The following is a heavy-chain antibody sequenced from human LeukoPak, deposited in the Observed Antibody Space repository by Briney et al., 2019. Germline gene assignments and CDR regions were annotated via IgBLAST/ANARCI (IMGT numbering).Heavy chain of an antibody. V-gene: IGHV1-2*02. CDR3: ARVGYCSGGSCYSSFSTDAFGI. CDR2: INPNSGGT. D-gene: IGHD2-15*01. Sequence: ASVKVSCKASGYTFTGYYMHWVRQAPGQGLEWMGWINPNSGGTNYAQKFQGRVTMTRDTSISTAYMELSRLRSDDTAVYYCARVGYCSGGSCYSSFSTDAFGIWGQGTMVTVSS. CDR1: GYTFTGYY. J-gene: IGHJ3*02.